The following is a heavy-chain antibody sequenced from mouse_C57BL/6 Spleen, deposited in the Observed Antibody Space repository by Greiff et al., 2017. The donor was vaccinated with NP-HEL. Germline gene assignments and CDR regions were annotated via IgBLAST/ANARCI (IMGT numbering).Heavy chain of an antibody. V-gene: IGHV1-59*01. Sequence: QVQLKQPGAELVRPGTSVKLSCKASGYTFTSYWMHWVKQRPGQGLEWIGVIDPSDSYTNYNQKFKGKATLTVDTSSSTAYMQLSSLTSEDSAVYYCAKIGGGPYWGQGTLVTVSA. CDR3: AKIGGGPY. J-gene: IGHJ3*01. CDR2: IDPSDSYT. CDR1: GYTFTSYW.